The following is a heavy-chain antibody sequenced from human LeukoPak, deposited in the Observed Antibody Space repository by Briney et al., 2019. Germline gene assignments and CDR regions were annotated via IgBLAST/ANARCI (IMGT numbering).Heavy chain of an antibody. J-gene: IGHJ6*02. Sequence: ASVKVSCTVSGYTLTELSMHWVRQAPGKGLEWMGGFDPEDGATIYAQRFQGRVTMTEDTSTDTAYMELSSLRSADTAVYYCATDDSPGGYLDYYYYGMDVWGQGTTVSVSS. V-gene: IGHV1-24*01. CDR3: ATDDSPGGYLDYYYYGMDV. CDR1: GYTLTELS. D-gene: IGHD6-13*01. CDR2: FDPEDGAT.